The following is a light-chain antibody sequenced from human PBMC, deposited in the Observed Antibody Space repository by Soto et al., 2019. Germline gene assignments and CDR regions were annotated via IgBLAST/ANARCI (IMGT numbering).Light chain of an antibody. Sequence: DIQMTQSPSTLSASVGDTVTVTCRASQSVSGWLAWYQQKPGEAPKLLIYKASTLKSGVPSRFSGSGPGTEFTLTISSLQPEDFATYYCQQANSFPITFGQGTRLEIK. J-gene: IGKJ5*01. V-gene: IGKV1-5*03. CDR1: QSVSGW. CDR2: KAS. CDR3: QQANSFPIT.